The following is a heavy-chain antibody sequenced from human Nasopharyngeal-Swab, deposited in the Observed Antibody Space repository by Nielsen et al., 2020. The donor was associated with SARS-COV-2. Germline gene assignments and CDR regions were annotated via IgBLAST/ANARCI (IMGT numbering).Heavy chain of an antibody. Sequence: WIRQPPGVGREWVSYISSSGSTIYYADSVKGRFTISRDNAKNSLYLQMNSLRAEDTAVYYCAREGRFLDYYYYYGMDVWGQGTTVTVSS. J-gene: IGHJ6*02. D-gene: IGHD3-3*01. V-gene: IGHV3-11*04. CDR3: AREGRFLDYYYYYGMDV. CDR2: ISSSGSTI.